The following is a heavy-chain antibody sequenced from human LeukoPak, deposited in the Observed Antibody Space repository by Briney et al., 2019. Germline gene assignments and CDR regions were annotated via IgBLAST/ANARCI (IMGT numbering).Heavy chain of an antibody. V-gene: IGHV4-38-2*02. J-gene: IGHJ6*03. CDR3: ARDKKVATPYYWYSMDV. D-gene: IGHD5-12*01. CDR1: GYSISSGYY. Sequence: SETLSLTCGVSGYSISSGYYWGWIRQPPGKGLEWIGNIHHSGSTNYNRSLKSRVTISVDTSKNQFSLKLSSVTAADTAVYYCARDKKVATPYYWYSMDVWGKGTTVTVSS. CDR2: IHHSGST.